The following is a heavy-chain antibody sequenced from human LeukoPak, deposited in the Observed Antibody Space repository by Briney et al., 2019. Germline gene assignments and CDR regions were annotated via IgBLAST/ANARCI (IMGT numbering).Heavy chain of an antibody. J-gene: IGHJ4*02. Sequence: GGSLRLSCAASGFTFSSYSMNWVRQAPGKGLEWVSYISSSSSTIYYADSVKGRFTISRDNAKNSLYLQMNSLRAEDTAVYYCARYSSSWADDYWGQGTLVTVSS. CDR2: ISSSSSTI. CDR1: GFTFSSYS. V-gene: IGHV3-48*01. CDR3: ARYSSSWADDY. D-gene: IGHD6-13*01.